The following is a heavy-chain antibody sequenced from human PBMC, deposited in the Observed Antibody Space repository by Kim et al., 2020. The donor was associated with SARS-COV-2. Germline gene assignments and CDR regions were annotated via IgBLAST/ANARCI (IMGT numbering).Heavy chain of an antibody. J-gene: IGHJ5*02. V-gene: IGHV4-4*02. Sequence: SETLSLTCAVSGGSISSSNWWSWVRQPPGKGLEWIGEIYHSGSTNYNPSLKSRVTISVDKSKNQFSLKLSSVTAADTAVYYCAREGEGEWLPRGWFDPWGQGTLVTVSS. D-gene: IGHD6-19*01. CDR2: IYHSGST. CDR1: GGSISSSNW. CDR3: AREGEGEWLPRGWFDP.